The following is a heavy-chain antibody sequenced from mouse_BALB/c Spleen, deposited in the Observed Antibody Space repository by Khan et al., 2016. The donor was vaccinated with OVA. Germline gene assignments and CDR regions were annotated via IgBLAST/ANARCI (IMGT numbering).Heavy chain of an antibody. D-gene: IGHD2-1*01. CDR1: GYSITSDYA. CDR2: ISYSGST. V-gene: IGHV3-2*02. Sequence: EVKLMESGPGLVKPSQSLSLTCTVTGYSITSDYAWNWIRQFPGNKLEWMGYISYSGSTRYNPSLKSRISIIRDTSKNQLFLQLNSVTTEDTATYYCARRAYYGNWYFDVWGAGTTVTVSS. CDR3: ARRAYYGNWYFDV. J-gene: IGHJ1*01.